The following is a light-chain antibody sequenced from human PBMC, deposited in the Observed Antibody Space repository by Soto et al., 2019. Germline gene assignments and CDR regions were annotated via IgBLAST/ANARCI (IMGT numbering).Light chain of an antibody. V-gene: IGKV1-5*03. CDR2: KAS. Sequence: IQMTQSPSTLSASVGDRVTITCRASQSIDSWLAWYQQKPGKAPRLLIYKASSLESGVPSRFSGSGSGTEFTLTISTLQPDDFATYYCQQYSRYLLTFGGGTKVDIK. CDR3: QQYSRYLLT. CDR1: QSIDSW. J-gene: IGKJ4*01.